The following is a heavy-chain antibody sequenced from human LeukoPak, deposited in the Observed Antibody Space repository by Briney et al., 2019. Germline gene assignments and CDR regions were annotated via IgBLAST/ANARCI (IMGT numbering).Heavy chain of an antibody. Sequence: GGSLRLSCAASGFTFSSYSMNWVRQAPGKGLEWVSTISSSSSYIYYADSVKGRFTISRDNAKNSLYLQMNSLRAEDTAVYYCARAGGIAAAGPFDYWGQGTLVTVSS. CDR2: ISSSSSYI. CDR1: GFTFSSYS. D-gene: IGHD6-13*01. CDR3: ARAGGIAAAGPFDY. V-gene: IGHV3-21*01. J-gene: IGHJ4*02.